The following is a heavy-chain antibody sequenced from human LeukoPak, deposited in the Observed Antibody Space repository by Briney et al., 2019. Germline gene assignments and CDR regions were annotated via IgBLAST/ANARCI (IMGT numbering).Heavy chain of an antibody. J-gene: IGHJ3*02. Sequence: GGSLRLSCAASGFTFSSYWMHWVRQAPGKGLVWVSRINSDGSSTSYADSVKGRFTISRDNAKNTLYLKMNSLRAEDRAVYYCAREGLLEVEDAFDIWGQGTMVTVSS. CDR3: AREGLLEVEDAFDI. CDR1: GFTFSSYW. D-gene: IGHD2-8*02. V-gene: IGHV3-74*01. CDR2: INSDGSST.